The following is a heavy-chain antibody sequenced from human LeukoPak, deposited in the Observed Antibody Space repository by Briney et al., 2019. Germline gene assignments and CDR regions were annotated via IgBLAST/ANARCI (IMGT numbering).Heavy chain of an antibody. J-gene: IGHJ4*02. CDR2: IYSSGST. V-gene: IGHV4-59*01. CDR3: ARGYSYYFES. CDR1: GGSISSYY. Sequence: SETLSLTCTVSGGSISSYYWSWIRQPAGKGLEWIGYIYSSGSTNYNPSLKSRVAISVDTSKNQFSLKLSSVTAADTAVYHCARGYSYYFESWGQGTLVTVSS. D-gene: IGHD5-18*01.